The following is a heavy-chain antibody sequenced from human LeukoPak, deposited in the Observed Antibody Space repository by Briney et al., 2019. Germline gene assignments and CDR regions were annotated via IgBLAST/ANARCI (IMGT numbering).Heavy chain of an antibody. CDR2: MNPNSGNA. Sequence: ASVKVSCKASGGTFSSFDIHWVRQATGQGLEWMGWMNPNSGNAGYTQKFQGRLTITRNTSITTAYMELSSLRSEDTAVYYCARGRFRRANWFDPWGQGTLVTVSS. D-gene: IGHD1-26*01. J-gene: IGHJ5*02. V-gene: IGHV1-8*03. CDR3: ARGRFRRANWFDP. CDR1: GGTFSSFD.